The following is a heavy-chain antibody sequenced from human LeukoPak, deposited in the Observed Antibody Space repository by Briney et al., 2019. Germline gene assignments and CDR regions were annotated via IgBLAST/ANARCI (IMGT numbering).Heavy chain of an antibody. CDR1: GGSISSGGYY. V-gene: IGHV4-31*03. Sequence: PSQTLSLTCTVSGGSISSGGYYWSWIRQHPGKGLEWIGYIYYSGSTYYNPSLKSRVTISVDTSKNQFSLKLSSVTAADTAVYXXXXXXXXXYYDILTGYFFDYWGQGTLVTVSS. D-gene: IGHD3-9*01. J-gene: IGHJ4*02. CDR3: XXXXXXXYYDILTGYFFDY. CDR2: IYYSGST.